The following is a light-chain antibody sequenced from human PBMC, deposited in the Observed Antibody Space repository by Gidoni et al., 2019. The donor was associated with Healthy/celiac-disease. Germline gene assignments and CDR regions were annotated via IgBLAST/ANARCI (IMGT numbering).Light chain of an antibody. CDR3: CSYAGSSTFVV. J-gene: IGLJ2*01. Sequence: QSALTQPRSVSGSPGQPVTIPCTGTSGDVGGYSFVCWYQQRPGLAPKLILFDVNTRPSGVPDRFSGSKSGNTASLTISGLQTDDEADYYCCSYAGSSTFVVFGGGTKLTVL. CDR2: DVN. CDR1: SGDVGGYSF. V-gene: IGLV2-11*01.